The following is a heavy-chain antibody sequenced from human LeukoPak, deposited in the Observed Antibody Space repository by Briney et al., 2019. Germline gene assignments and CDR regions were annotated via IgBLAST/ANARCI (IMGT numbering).Heavy chain of an antibody. J-gene: IGHJ6*03. CDR2: IYYSGST. V-gene: IGHV4-59*01. D-gene: IGHD3-16*01. CDR3: ARGGGMGYYYYYMDV. CDR1: GGSISSYY. Sequence: SETLSLTCTVSGGSISSYYWSWIRQPPGKGLEWIGYIYYSGSTHYNPSLKSRVTISVDTSKNQFSLKLSSVTAADTAVYYCARGGGMGYYYYYMDVWGKGTTVTISS.